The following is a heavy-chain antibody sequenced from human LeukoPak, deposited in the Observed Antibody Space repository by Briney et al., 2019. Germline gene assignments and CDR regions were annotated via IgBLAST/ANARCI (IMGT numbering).Heavy chain of an antibody. Sequence: SETLSLTCTVSGGSISSSSYYWGWIRQPPGKGLEWIGSIYISGSTNYNPSLKSRVTMSVDTSKNQFSLKLSSVTAADTAVYYCARESPPDAFDIWGQGTMVTVSS. CDR1: GGSISSSSYY. V-gene: IGHV4-39*07. CDR3: ARESPPDAFDI. J-gene: IGHJ3*02. CDR2: IYISGST.